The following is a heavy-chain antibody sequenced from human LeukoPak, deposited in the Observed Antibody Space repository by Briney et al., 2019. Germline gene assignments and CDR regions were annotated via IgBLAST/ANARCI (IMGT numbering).Heavy chain of an antibody. CDR2: IYPGDSRT. CDR1: GYSFTSYW. J-gene: IGHJ4*02. CDR3: ARLPIGYCSGGSCSIDY. Sequence: PGESLKISCKGSGYSFTSYWIGWVRQTPGKGLEWMGVIYPGDSRTRYNPSFEGHVTISADKSITTASLQWSSLKASDTAMYYCARLPIGYCSGGSCSIDYWGQGTLVTVSS. V-gene: IGHV5-51*01. D-gene: IGHD2-15*01.